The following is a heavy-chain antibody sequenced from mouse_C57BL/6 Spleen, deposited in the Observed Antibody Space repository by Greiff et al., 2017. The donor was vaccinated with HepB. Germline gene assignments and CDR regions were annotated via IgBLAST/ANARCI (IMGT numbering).Heavy chain of an antibody. CDR3: ARDDTTVVARVYYAMDY. Sequence: EVKLQESGPGLVKPSQSLSLTCSVTGYSITSGYYWNWIRQFPGNKLEWMGYISYDGSNNYNPSLKNRISITRDTSKNQFFLKLNSVTTEDTATYYCARDDTTVVARVYYAMDYWGQGTSVTVSS. V-gene: IGHV3-6*01. CDR2: ISYDGSN. D-gene: IGHD1-1*01. J-gene: IGHJ4*01. CDR1: GYSITSGYY.